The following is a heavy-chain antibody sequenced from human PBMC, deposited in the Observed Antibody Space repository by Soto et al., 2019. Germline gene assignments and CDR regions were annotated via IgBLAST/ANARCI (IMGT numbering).Heavy chain of an antibody. CDR2: IKQDGSEK. D-gene: IGHD6-13*01. J-gene: IGHJ6*02. CDR3: AKVHVPMWRQLVRDYYYGMDV. V-gene: IGHV3-7*01. Sequence: GGSLRLSCAASGFTFRSYWMSWVRQAPGKGLEWVANIKQDGSEKYYVDSVQGRFAISRDNAKNSLYLHMNRLRAEDTAVYYCAKVHVPMWRQLVRDYYYGMDVWGQGTTVTVSS. CDR1: GFTFRSYW.